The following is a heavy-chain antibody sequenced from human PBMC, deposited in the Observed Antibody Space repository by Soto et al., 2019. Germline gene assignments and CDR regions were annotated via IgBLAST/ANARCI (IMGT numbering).Heavy chain of an antibody. CDR2: IWYDGSNK. CDR3: ARWGPDKVLDY. CDR1: GFTFSSHG. Sequence: PGGSLRLSCAASGFTFSSHGMHWVRQGSGKGLEWVAVIWYDGSNKYYAESVKGRFTISRDNSKNTAYLQMNSLRAEDTAVYYCARWGPDKVLDYWGLGTRVTVS. V-gene: IGHV3-33*01. D-gene: IGHD3-16*01. J-gene: IGHJ4*02.